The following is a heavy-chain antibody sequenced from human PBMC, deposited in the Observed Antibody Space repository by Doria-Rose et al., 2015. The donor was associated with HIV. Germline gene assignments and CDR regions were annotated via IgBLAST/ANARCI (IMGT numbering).Heavy chain of an antibody. CDR3: ARMGSYRELDY. Sequence: QVQLQESGPGLVKPSETLSLTCSVSGASVSSRGYYWNWIRQVPGKGLESLGYTYYTGTSDYSPSLKSRLNMAVDTSKNQFSLKLSFVTVAYTAVYYCARMGSYRELDYWGQGALVIVSA. V-gene: IGHV4-31*03. D-gene: IGHD3-3*01. J-gene: IGHJ4*02. CDR1: GASVSSRGYY. CDR2: TYYTGTS.